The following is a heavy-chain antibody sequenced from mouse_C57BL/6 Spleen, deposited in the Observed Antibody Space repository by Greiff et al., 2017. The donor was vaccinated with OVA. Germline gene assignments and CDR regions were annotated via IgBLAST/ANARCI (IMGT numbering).Heavy chain of an antibody. CDR3: ARLTGTGAIDY. V-gene: IGHV1-69*01. Sequence: QVQLQQPGAELVMPGASVKLSCKASGYTFTSYWMHWVKQRPGQGLEWIGEIDPSDSYTNYNQKFKGKSTLTVDKSSSTAYMQLSSLTSEDSAVDYGARLTGTGAIDYWGQGTSVTVSS. D-gene: IGHD4-1*01. J-gene: IGHJ4*01. CDR2: IDPSDSYT. CDR1: GYTFTSYW.